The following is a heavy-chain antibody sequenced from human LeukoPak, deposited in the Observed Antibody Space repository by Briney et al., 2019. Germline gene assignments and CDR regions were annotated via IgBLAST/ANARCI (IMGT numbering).Heavy chain of an antibody. CDR3: ARDPSRIVVRRYGFDP. CDR1: GFTFSSYG. D-gene: IGHD3-22*01. J-gene: IGHJ5*02. V-gene: IGHV3-33*01. CDR2: IWYDGSNK. Sequence: GGSLRLSCVASGFTFSSYGMHWVRQAPGKGLEWVAGIWYDGSNKYYADFVKGRFTISRDNSKNTLYLQMNSLTAEHTAVYHCARDPSRIVVRRYGFDPWGQGTLVTVSS.